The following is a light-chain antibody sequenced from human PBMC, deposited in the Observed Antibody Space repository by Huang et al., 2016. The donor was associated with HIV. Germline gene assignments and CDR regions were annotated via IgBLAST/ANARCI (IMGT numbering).Light chain of an antibody. J-gene: IGKJ2*01. CDR2: GAS. V-gene: IGKV3-15*01. CDR3: QQYNNWPYT. Sequence: DTVMTQTPATLSVSPGARATLPCRASQSVGSKLAWFQQKPGHAPRLLIQGASTRATGSAARFSGSGSGTGFTLTISSLQSEDFAVYYCQQYNNWPYTFGQGTKLEIK. CDR1: QSVGSK.